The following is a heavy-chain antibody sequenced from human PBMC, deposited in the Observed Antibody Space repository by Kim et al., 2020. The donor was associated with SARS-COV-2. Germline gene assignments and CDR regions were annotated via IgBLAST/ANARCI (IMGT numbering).Heavy chain of an antibody. CDR2: IWYDGSNK. D-gene: IGHD3-10*01. CDR1: GFTFSSYG. V-gene: IGHV3-33*06. CDR3: AKDILYQHYYGSGVIRFLYYGMDV. Sequence: GGSLRLSCAASGFTFSSYGMHWVRQAPGKGLEWVAVIWYDGSNKYYADSVKGRFTISRDNSKNTLYLQMNSLRAEDTAVYYCAKDILYQHYYGSGVIRFLYYGMDVWGQGTTVTVSS. J-gene: IGHJ6*02.